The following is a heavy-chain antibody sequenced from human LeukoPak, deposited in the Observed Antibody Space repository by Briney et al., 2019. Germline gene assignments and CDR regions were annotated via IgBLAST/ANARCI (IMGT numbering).Heavy chain of an antibody. Sequence: GASVKVSCKASGGTFINYAISWVRQAPGQGLEWMGGIIPIFGTANYAQKFQGRVTITADESTSTAYMELSSLRSEDTAVYYCARVGQLLPYYFDYWGQGTLVTVSS. D-gene: IGHD2-2*01. V-gene: IGHV1-69*01. J-gene: IGHJ4*02. CDR2: IIPIFGTA. CDR3: ARVGQLLPYYFDY. CDR1: GGTFINYA.